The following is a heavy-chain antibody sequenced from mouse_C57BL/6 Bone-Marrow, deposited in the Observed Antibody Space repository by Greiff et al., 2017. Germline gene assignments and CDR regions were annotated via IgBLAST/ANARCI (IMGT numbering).Heavy chain of an antibody. CDR1: GYTFTSYW. CDR3: ARVDGYYFSWFAY. Sequence: QVQLQQSGAELVKPGASVKLSCKASGYTFTSYWMHWVKQRPGQGLEWIGMIHPNSGSTNYNEKFKSKATLTVDKSSSTAYMQLSSLTSEDSAVYYCARVDGYYFSWFAYWGQGTLVTVSA. D-gene: IGHD2-3*01. CDR2: IHPNSGST. V-gene: IGHV1-64*01. J-gene: IGHJ3*01.